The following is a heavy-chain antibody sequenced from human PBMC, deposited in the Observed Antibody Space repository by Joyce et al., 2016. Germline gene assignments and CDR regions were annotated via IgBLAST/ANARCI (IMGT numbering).Heavy chain of an antibody. D-gene: IGHD3-16*01. J-gene: IGHJ4*02. Sequence: EVQLVQSGGEVKKPGESLKISCTGVGYSFTSYWLGWVPEMPGKGLELMGGINPEDSDTRDSPSFQGQVTIAVDRSITTAHRRWDSLRASDTAIYYCARSAVRGTLSPFFDYWGQGSLVTVSS. CDR1: GYSFTSYW. CDR3: ARSAVRGTLSPFFDY. CDR2: INPEDSDT. V-gene: IGHV5-51*01.